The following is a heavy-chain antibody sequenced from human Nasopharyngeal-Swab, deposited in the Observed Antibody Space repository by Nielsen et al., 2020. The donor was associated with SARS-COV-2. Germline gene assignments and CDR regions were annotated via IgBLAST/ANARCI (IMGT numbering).Heavy chain of an antibody. D-gene: IGHD3-9*01. CDR2: IKQDGSEK. V-gene: IGHV3-7*01. CDR1: GFTFSSYW. CDR3: AKEGDILTGYSLDY. J-gene: IGHJ4*02. Sequence: GESLKISCAASGFTFSSYWMSWVRQAPGKGLEWVANIKQDGSEKYYVDSVKGRFTISRDNAKNSLYLQMNSLRAEDTAVYYCAKEGDILTGYSLDYWGQGTLVTVSS.